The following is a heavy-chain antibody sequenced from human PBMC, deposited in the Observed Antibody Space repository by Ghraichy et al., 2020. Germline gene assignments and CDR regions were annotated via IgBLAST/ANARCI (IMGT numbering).Heavy chain of an antibody. CDR2: IYYSGTT. J-gene: IGHJ6*02. Sequence: SETLSLTCTVSGDSIRASRYYWGWIRQSPGKGLEWIGNIYYSGTTNYNPSLQSRVTLLVDTSKNQFSLKLSSVTAADTALYYCARHNEEPVTRYYYYGMDVWGQGTTVTVSS. V-gene: IGHV4-39*01. D-gene: IGHD1-1*01. CDR1: GDSIRASRYY. CDR3: ARHNEEPVTRYYYYGMDV.